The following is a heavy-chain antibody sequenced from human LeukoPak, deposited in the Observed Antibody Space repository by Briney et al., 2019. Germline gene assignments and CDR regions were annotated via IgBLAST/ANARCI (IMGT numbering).Heavy chain of an antibody. CDR2: IRDDGSNT. J-gene: IGHJ6*03. CDR3: AKAPTRYCSSTSGYHRYYYYMDV. V-gene: IGHV3-30*02. CDR1: GFTFSSKG. Sequence: PGGPLSSSCPASGFTFSSKGRHWVRQAPGRGLGWVAFIRDDGSNTSYADSVKGRFTNSRYNYKSSLYLRMNSLRAEDTAVYCCAKAPTRYCSSTSGYHRYYYYMDVWGKGTTVTVSS. D-gene: IGHD2-2*01.